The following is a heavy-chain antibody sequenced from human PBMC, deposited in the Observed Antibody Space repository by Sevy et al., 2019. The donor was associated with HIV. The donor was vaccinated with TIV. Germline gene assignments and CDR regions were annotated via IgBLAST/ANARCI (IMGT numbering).Heavy chain of an antibody. CDR1: GGSFSGYY. Sequence: SETLSLTCAVYGGSFSGYYWNWIRQSPGKGLEWNGEINHSGSTHYNPSLKSRVTISVDTSKNQVSLRLNSVTAADTAVYYCARAPPVVVVPGAPSWFDPWGQGTLVTVSS. J-gene: IGHJ5*02. CDR2: INHSGST. D-gene: IGHD2-2*01. CDR3: ARAPPVVVVPGAPSWFDP. V-gene: IGHV4-34*01.